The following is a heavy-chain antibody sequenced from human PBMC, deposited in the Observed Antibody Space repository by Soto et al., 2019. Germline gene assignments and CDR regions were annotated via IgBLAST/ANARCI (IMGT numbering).Heavy chain of an antibody. J-gene: IGHJ4*02. D-gene: IGHD3-22*01. CDR1: GFTFSSYG. V-gene: IGHV3-30*18. CDR2: ISYDGSNQ. Sequence: QVQLVESGGGVVQPGRSLRLSCAASGFTFSSYGIHWVRQAPGKGLEWVALISYDGSNQYYADSVKGRFTISRDNSKNTLYLQMNSLRAEDTAVYYCAKDLRSGYVSSGYRACFDQWGQGTLVTVSS. CDR3: AKDLRSGYVSSGYRACFDQ.